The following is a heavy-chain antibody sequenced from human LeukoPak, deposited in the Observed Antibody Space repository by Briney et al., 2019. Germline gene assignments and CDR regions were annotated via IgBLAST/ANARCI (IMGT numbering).Heavy chain of an antibody. Sequence: SETLSLTCAVYGGSFSGYYWSWIRQPPGKGLEWIGEINHSGSTNYNPSLKSRVTISVDTSKNQFSLKLSSVTAADTAVYYCASHRARYCSSTSCPGPFDYWGQGTLVTVSS. J-gene: IGHJ4*02. CDR2: INHSGST. CDR1: GGSFSGYY. V-gene: IGHV4-34*01. CDR3: ASHRARYCSSTSCPGPFDY. D-gene: IGHD2-2*01.